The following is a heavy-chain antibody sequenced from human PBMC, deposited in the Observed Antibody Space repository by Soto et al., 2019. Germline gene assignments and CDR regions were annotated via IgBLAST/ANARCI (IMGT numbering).Heavy chain of an antibody. D-gene: IGHD4-17*01. Sequence: QVQLQESGPGLVKPSETLSLTCTVSGDSVSKYYWNWIRQPAGKGLEWIGRIYSTRRPNYNPSLKSRVTMSVDTSKNHFSLKLTLTSVTAADTAVYYCARSPAYGDYANLDTWGQGTLVTVSS. CDR1: GDSVSKYY. CDR2: IYSTRRP. J-gene: IGHJ5*02. CDR3: ARSPAYGDYANLDT. V-gene: IGHV4-4*07.